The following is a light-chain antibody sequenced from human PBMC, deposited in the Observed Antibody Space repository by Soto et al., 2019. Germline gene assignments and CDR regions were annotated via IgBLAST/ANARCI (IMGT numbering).Light chain of an antibody. CDR3: MQALQTPLT. Sequence: DVLVTQTPLPLPGTPGEQPSFSCWSSQCLLYSNGYNYLDWYLQKPGQSPQLLIYLGSNRASGVPDRFSGSGSGTDFTLKISRVEAEDVGVYYCMQALQTPLTFGGGTNVDIK. V-gene: IGKV2-28*01. J-gene: IGKJ4*01. CDR2: LGS. CDR1: QCLLYSNGYNY.